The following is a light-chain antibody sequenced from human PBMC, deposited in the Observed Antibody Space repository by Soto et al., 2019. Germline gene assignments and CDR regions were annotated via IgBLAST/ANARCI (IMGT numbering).Light chain of an antibody. J-gene: IGKJ5*01. CDR2: GAS. CDR3: QQYGTSPVT. Sequence: EIVLTQSPGTLSLSPGERATLSCRASQSVSSSYLAWYQQKPGQAPRLLIYGASSRATGIPDRFSGSGSGTDFTLTISRLEPEDFAVYFCQQYGTSPVTFGQGTRLEIK. V-gene: IGKV3-20*01. CDR1: QSVSSSY.